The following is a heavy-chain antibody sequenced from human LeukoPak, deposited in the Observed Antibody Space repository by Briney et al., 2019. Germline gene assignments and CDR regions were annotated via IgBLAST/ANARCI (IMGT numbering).Heavy chain of an antibody. CDR3: ASSGNYYDSSGYFDY. V-gene: IGHV4-39*01. Sequence: SETLSLTCTVSGGSISSSSYYWGWIRQPPGKGLEWIGSIYYSGSTYYNPSLKSRVTISVDTSKNQFSLKLSSVTAADTAVYYCASSGNYYDSSGYFDYWGQGTLATVSS. J-gene: IGHJ4*02. D-gene: IGHD3-22*01. CDR2: IYYSGST. CDR1: GGSISSSSYY.